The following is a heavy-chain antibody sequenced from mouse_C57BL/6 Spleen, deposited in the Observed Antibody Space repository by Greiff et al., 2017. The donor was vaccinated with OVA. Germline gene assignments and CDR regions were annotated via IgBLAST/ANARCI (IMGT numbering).Heavy chain of an antibody. CDR2: IDPSDSYT. CDR3: ARPNYYGSSYDWYFDV. V-gene: IGHV1-69*01. CDR1: GYTFTSYW. D-gene: IGHD1-1*01. Sequence: QVQLQQPGAELVMPGASVKLSCKASGYTFTSYWMHWVKQRPGQGLEWIGEIDPSDSYTNYNQKFKGKSTLTVDKSSSTAYMPLSSLTSEDSAVYYCARPNYYGSSYDWYFDVWGTGTTVTVSS. J-gene: IGHJ1*03.